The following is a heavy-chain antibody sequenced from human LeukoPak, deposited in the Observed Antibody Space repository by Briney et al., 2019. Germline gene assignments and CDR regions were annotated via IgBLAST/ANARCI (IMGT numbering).Heavy chain of an antibody. D-gene: IGHD3-3*01. CDR2: INHSGST. CDR1: GGSFSGYY. CDR3: ARYYDFWSGYYQYFDY. Sequence: PSETLSLTCAVYGGSFSGYYWSWIRQPPGKGLEWIVEINHSGSTNYNPSLKSRVTISVDTSKNQFSLKLSSVTAADTAVYYCARYYDFWSGYYQYFDYWGQGTLVTVSS. J-gene: IGHJ4*02. V-gene: IGHV4-34*01.